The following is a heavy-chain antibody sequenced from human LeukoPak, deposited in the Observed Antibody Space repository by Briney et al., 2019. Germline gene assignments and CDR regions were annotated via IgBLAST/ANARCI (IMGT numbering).Heavy chain of an antibody. D-gene: IGHD6-13*01. CDR1: GYSFTSYW. CDR3: ARFALTSSLDY. CDR2: IYPGNSDT. V-gene: IGHV5-51*01. J-gene: IGHJ4*02. Sequence: GESLKISCKGSGYSFTSYWIGWVRQMPGKGLEWMGLIYPGNSDTRYSPLFQGQVTLSVDRSIGTAYLHWSGLKASDTAIYYCARFALTSSLDYWGQGTLVTVSS.